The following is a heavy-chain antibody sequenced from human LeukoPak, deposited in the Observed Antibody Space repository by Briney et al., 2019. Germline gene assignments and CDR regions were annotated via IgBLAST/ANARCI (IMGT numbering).Heavy chain of an antibody. V-gene: IGHV3-23*01. CDR2: ISGSGGST. J-gene: IGHJ4*02. D-gene: IGHD3-16*02. CDR3: AKALVRGPYYFDY. Sequence: GGSLRLSCAASGCTFSSYAVSWVRQAPGKGLEWVSAISGSGGSTYYADSVKGRFTISRDNSKNTLYLQMNSLRAEDTAVYYCAKALVRGPYYFDYWGQGTLVTVSS. CDR1: GCTFSSYA.